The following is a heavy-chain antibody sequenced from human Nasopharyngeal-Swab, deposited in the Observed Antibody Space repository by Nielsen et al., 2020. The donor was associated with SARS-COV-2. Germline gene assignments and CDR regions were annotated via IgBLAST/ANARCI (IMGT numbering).Heavy chain of an antibody. Sequence: GGSLRLSCVGSGFSLSNYWMSWVRQPQGRGLDWVANIRRDLGARFYVDSVRGRFTISRDNAKNSLYLQMNSLRAEDTAVYYCVRDTGAWDFDYWGQGTLITVSS. D-gene: IGHD1-26*01. CDR3: VRDTGAWDFDY. CDR1: GFSLSNYW. CDR2: IRRDLGAR. V-gene: IGHV3-7*01. J-gene: IGHJ4*02.